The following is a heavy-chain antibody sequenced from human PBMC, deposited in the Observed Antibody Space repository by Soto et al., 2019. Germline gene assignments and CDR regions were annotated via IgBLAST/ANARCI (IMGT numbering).Heavy chain of an antibody. CDR2: IYHSGIT. V-gene: IGHV4-4*02. CDR3: ARSSWGGAQAH. D-gene: IGHD3-16*01. Sequence: QVQLQESGPGLVKPSETLSLTCAVSGGSISSTKWWTWVRQPPGKGLEWIGEIYHSGITNYNPSLKSRVTISLEKSKNQFSLKLSSVTAADTAVYFCARSSWGGAQAHWGQGTLVTVSS. J-gene: IGHJ4*02. CDR1: GGSISSTKW.